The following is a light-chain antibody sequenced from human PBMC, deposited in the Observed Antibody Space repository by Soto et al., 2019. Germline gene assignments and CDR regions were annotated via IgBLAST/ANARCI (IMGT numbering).Light chain of an antibody. V-gene: IGKV2-28*01. CDR2: LGS. CDR1: QNLLSTNGYNY. J-gene: IGKJ5*01. Sequence: EIVMTQSPLSLPVTPGEPASISCRSSQNLLSTNGYNYLDWFLQRPGQSPQLLIYLGSYRASGVPDRFSGSGSGTDFTLKISRVEAEDVGVYYCMQALQAPPAFGQGTRLDIK. CDR3: MQALQAPPA.